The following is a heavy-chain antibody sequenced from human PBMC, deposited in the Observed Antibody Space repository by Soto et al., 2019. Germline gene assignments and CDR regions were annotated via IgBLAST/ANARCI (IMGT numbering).Heavy chain of an antibody. CDR1: GGSTSRHY. V-gene: IGHV4-59*11. D-gene: IGHD1-1*01. CDR3: ARGGTPKGLDP. Sequence: QVQLQESGPGLVEPSETLSLTCTVSGGSTSRHYWSWVRQPPVEGLEWIGYVYYDRNTKYNPSLEIPVTISVDTFRNQFSLRLRSVTAADTAVYYCARGGTPKGLDPWGQGTLVTVSS. CDR2: VYYDRNT. J-gene: IGHJ5*02.